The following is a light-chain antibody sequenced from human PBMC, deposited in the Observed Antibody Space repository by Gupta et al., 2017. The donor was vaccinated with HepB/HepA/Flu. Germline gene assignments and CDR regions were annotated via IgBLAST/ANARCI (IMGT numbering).Light chain of an antibody. Sequence: DIQMTQSPSSLSASVGDRVTITCRASQSISSYLNWYQQKPGKAPKLLIYAASRVKSGVPSRFSGSGSGTDFTLTISSRQPEDFANYYCQQRYSTPLTFGQGTKLDIK. CDR2: AAS. J-gene: IGKJ2*01. CDR3: QQRYSTPLT. V-gene: IGKV1-39*01. CDR1: QSISSY.